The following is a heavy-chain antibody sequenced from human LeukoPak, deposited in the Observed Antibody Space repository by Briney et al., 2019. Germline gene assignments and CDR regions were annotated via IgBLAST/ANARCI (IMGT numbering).Heavy chain of an antibody. CDR1: GYTFTSYG. D-gene: IGHD3-10*01. J-gene: IGHJ6*03. CDR2: IIPGFGAA. V-gene: IGHV1-69*13. Sequence: GASVKVSCKASGYTFTSYGISWVRQAPGQGLEWMGGIIPGFGAANYAQKFQGRVTITADSSTTTAYMEVSSLRSEDSAVYYCAGGDYYSTSGTYDRDTVSANFYYYMDVWGKGTTVTISS. CDR3: AGGDYYSTSGTYDRDTVSANFYYYMDV.